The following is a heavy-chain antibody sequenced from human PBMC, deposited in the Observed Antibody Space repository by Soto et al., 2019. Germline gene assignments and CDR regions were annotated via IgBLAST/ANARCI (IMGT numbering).Heavy chain of an antibody. J-gene: IGHJ4*02. V-gene: IGHV3-30*18. Sequence: QVQLVESGGGVVQPGRSLRLSCAASGFTFSTYGMHWVRQAPGKGLEWVAVISHDGSNKYYVDSVKGRFTISRDNSKNTLYLQMSGLKPEDTAVYYCANGYRSGWYYFDYWGQGTLVTVSS. CDR3: ANGYRSGWYYFDY. CDR1: GFTFSTYG. CDR2: ISHDGSNK. D-gene: IGHD6-19*01.